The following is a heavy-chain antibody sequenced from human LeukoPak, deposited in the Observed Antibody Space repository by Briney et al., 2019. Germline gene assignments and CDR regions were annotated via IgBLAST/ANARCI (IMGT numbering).Heavy chain of an antibody. V-gene: IGHV4-39*07. J-gene: IGHJ5*02. Sequence: PSETLSLTCTVSGGSISSSSYYWGWMRQPPGKGLEWIGSIYYSGSTYYNPSLKSRVTISVDTSKNQFSLKLSSVTAADTAVYYCARFSYSSSWVGGWFDPWGQGTLVTVSS. D-gene: IGHD6-13*01. CDR3: ARFSYSSSWVGGWFDP. CDR2: IYYSGST. CDR1: GGSISSSSYY.